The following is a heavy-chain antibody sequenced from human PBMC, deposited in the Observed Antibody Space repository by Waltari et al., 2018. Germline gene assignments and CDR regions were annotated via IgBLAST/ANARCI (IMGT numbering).Heavy chain of an antibody. CDR3: ARGEGIAAAGVFDY. J-gene: IGHJ4*02. V-gene: IGHV4-59*12. Sequence: QVQLQESGPGLVKPSETLSLTCTVSGGSISSYYWSWIRQPPGKGLEWIGYIYYSGSTNYNPSLKSRVTISVDTSKNQFSLKLSSVTAADTAVYYCARGEGIAAAGVFDYWGQGTLVTVSS. CDR1: GGSISSYY. D-gene: IGHD6-13*01. CDR2: IYYSGST.